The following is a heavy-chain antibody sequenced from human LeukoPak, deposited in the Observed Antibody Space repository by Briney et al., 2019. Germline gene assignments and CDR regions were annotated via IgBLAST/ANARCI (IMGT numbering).Heavy chain of an antibody. J-gene: IGHJ4*02. CDR2: IYSGGST. D-gene: IGHD3-22*01. CDR1: GLTVSTNY. CDR3: ARVDYYDSNGYYR. V-gene: IGHV3-53*01. Sequence: GGSLRLSCAASGLTVSTNYMSWVRQAPGRGLEWVSVIYSGGSTYYADSVKGRFTISRDNSKNTLYLQMNSLRAEDTAVYYCARVDYYDSNGYYRWGQGTLVTVSS.